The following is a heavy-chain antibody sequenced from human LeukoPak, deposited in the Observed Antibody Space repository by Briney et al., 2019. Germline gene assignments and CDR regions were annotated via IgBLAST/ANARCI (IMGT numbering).Heavy chain of an antibody. J-gene: IGHJ3*02. D-gene: IGHD3-9*01. Sequence: GASVKVSCKASGYTFTSYGISWVRQAPGQGLEWMGWISAYNGNTNYAQKLQGRVTMTTDTSTSTVYMELRSLRSDDTAVYYCARESSVLRYFDWRKGGAFDIWGQGTMVTVSS. V-gene: IGHV1-18*01. CDR2: ISAYNGNT. CDR1: GYTFTSYG. CDR3: ARESSVLRYFDWRKGGAFDI.